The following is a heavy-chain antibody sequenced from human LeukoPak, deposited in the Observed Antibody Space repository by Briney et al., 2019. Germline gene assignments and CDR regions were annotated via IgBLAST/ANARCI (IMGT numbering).Heavy chain of an antibody. CDR3: AKGAGGSYPGAYYFDY. CDR2: ISWDASST. CDR1: GFIFDDYT. D-gene: IGHD1-26*01. J-gene: IGHJ4*02. V-gene: IGHV3-43*01. Sequence: GGSLRLSCAASGFIFDDYTMHWVRQAPGKGLEWVSLISWDASSTYYGDSVKGRFTISRDNSRHSLYLQMNSVRNEDTALYYCAKGAGGSYPGAYYFDYWGQGTLVTVSS.